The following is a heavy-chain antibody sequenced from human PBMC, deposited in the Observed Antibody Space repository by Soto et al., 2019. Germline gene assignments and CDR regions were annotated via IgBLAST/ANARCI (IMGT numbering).Heavy chain of an antibody. D-gene: IGHD3-22*01. CDR3: ARVDSSGSLDY. Sequence: QVQLVQSGAEVKKPGASVKVSCKASGYTFTKYYMHWVRQAPGQGLEWMGIMHPAGGSTSYAQKFQGRVTLTRDMSTGTVYMELSSLRSEDTAVYYCARVDSSGSLDYWGQRTLVTVSS. CDR2: MHPAGGST. CDR1: GYTFTKYY. J-gene: IGHJ4*02. V-gene: IGHV1-46*01.